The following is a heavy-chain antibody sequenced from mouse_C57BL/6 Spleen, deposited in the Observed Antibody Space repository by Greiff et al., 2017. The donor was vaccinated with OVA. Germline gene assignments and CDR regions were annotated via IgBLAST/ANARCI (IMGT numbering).Heavy chain of an antibody. D-gene: IGHD2-4*01. CDR2: INPNNGGT. CDR1: GYTFTDYY. J-gene: IGHJ3*01. CDR3: ARGRYDYEFAY. Sequence: EVQLQQSGPELVKPGASVKISCKASGYTFTDYYMNWVKQSHGKSLEWIGDINPNNGGTSYNQKFKGKATLTVDKSSSTAYMELRSLTSEDSAVYYCARGRYDYEFAYWGQGTLVTVSA. V-gene: IGHV1-26*01.